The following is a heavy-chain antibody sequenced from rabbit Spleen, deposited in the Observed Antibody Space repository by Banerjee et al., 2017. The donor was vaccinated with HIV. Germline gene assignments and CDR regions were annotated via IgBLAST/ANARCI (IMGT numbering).Heavy chain of an antibody. V-gene: IGHV1S45*01. D-gene: IGHD8-1*01. CDR2: IDTNDGDT. CDR3: ARDGTGGSYFAL. CDR1: GFSFSSNW. Sequence: LEESGGGLVKPGGTLTLTCTVSGFSFSSNWICWVRQAPGKGLEWIACIDTNDGDTDYANWPKGRFPISKTSSTTVTLQMTSLTVADTATYFCARDGTGGSYFALWGQGSLVTVS. J-gene: IGHJ4*01.